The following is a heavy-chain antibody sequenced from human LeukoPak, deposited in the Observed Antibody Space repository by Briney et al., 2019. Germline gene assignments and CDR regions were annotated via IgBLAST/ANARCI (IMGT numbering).Heavy chain of an antibody. CDR3: ARVPRIAARPYYFDY. V-gene: IGHV4-61*01. Sequence: SETLSLTCTVSGASVSSGSYYWTWIRQPPGKGLEWIGYIYYSSGSTNYNPSLKSRVTISVDTSKNQFSLKLSSVTAADTAVYYCARVPRIAARPYYFDYWGQGTLVTVSS. J-gene: IGHJ4*02. CDR2: IYYSSGST. CDR1: GASVSSGSYY. D-gene: IGHD6-6*01.